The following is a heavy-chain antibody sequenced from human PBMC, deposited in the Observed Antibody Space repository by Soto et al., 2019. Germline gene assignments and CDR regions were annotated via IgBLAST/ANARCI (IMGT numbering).Heavy chain of an antibody. V-gene: IGHV4-31*03. Sequence: QVQLQESGPGLVKPSQTLSLTCTVSGGSVSSGGHFWSWIRQYPGKGLEWIGYIYYSGSTYYSPSLKSRVIISVDMSNNQFSMKLSSVTAADTDIYYCARASGDYDTSGLVDTWGQGTLVTVSS. CDR1: GGSVSSGGHF. CDR2: IYYSGST. D-gene: IGHD3-22*01. CDR3: ARASGDYDTSGLVDT. J-gene: IGHJ5*02.